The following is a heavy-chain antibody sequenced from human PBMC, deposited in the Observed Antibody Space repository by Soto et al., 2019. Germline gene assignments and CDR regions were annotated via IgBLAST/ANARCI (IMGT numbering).Heavy chain of an antibody. CDR1: GGSINNFY. CDR2: IYNSRSP. J-gene: IGHJ4*02. V-gene: IGHV4-59*12. D-gene: IGHD3-10*01. Sequence: QVQLQESGPGLVKPSETLSLTCTVSGGSINNFYWSWIRQSPGKGLEWIGYIYNSRSPNYNPSLKXRXSXSXXTPKNQISLRMSSVTAADTAVYYCASLFLVRGVIVQYYFAYWGQGTLVTVSS. CDR3: ASLFLVRGVIVQYYFAY.